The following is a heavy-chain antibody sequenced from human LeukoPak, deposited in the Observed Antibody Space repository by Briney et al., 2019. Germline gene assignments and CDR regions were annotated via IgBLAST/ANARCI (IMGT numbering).Heavy chain of an antibody. CDR1: GFTFSSYS. CDR2: ITGNGANT. J-gene: IGHJ5*02. D-gene: IGHD3-10*01. CDR3: ARDRSGSYPNWFDP. Sequence: AGGSLRLSCAASGFTFSSYSMSWVRQAPGKGLEWVSAITGNGANTFYADSVKGRFTISRDNSKNTMYLQMNSLRAEDTALYYCARDRSGSYPNWFDPWGQGTLVTVSS. V-gene: IGHV3-23*01.